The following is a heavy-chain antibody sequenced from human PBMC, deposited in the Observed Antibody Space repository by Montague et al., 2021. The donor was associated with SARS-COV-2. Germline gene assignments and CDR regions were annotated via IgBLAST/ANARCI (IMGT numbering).Heavy chain of an antibody. V-gene: IGHV4-4*07. CDR1: GGSINYYY. Sequence: SETLSLTCTVSGGSINYYYWHWLRQSAAKGLEWIGRIYSSGNANYSPSLKSRVTMSVDTSQNQSSLKLNSLTAADTAVYYCARGDQPQSGSWYFFGTWGQGALVTVSS. CDR2: IYSSGNA. CDR3: ARGDQPQSGSWYFFGT. D-gene: IGHD6-13*01. J-gene: IGHJ4*02.